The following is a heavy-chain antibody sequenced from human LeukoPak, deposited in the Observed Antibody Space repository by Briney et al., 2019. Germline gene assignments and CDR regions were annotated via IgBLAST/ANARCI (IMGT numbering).Heavy chain of an antibody. CDR2: ISSSGNTK. Sequence: GGSLRLPCAASGFTFSRYTMNWVRQAPGKGLECVSYISSSGNTKYYADSVRGRFTISRDNAKNSLYLQMNSLRVEDTAIYYCARDYSSGWLFDLWGRGTLVIVSP. D-gene: IGHD6-19*01. CDR3: ARDYSSGWLFDL. J-gene: IGHJ2*01. CDR1: GFTFSRYT. V-gene: IGHV3-48*04.